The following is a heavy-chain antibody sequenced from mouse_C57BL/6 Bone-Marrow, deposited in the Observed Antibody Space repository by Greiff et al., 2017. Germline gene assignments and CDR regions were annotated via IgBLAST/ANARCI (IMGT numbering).Heavy chain of an antibody. V-gene: IGHV5-9-1*02. CDR3: TKVSIYYYGSSPDFDAMDY. CDR1: GFTFSSYA. D-gene: IGHD1-1*01. Sequence: EVMLVESGEGLVKPGESLKLSCAASGFTFSSYAMSWVRQTPEKRLEWVAYISSGGDYIYYADTVKGRFTISRDNARNTLYLQMSSLKSEDTAMYYCTKVSIYYYGSSPDFDAMDYWGQGTSVTVSS. J-gene: IGHJ4*01. CDR2: ISSGGDYI.